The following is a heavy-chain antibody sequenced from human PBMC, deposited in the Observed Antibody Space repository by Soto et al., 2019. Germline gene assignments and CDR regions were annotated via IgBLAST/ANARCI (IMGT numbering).Heavy chain of an antibody. J-gene: IGHJ6*02. Sequence: QVQLVQSGAEVKKPGASVKVSCKASGYTFTNYDINWVRQATGQGLEWMGWMNPNSGNTGYAQKFQGRVTMTMNTSISTAYMELSSLRSEDTAVYYCAGPIAAAGGSYYYGMDVWGQGTTVTVSS. CDR1: GYTFTNYD. CDR3: AGPIAAAGGSYYYGMDV. V-gene: IGHV1-8*01. CDR2: MNPNSGNT. D-gene: IGHD6-13*01.